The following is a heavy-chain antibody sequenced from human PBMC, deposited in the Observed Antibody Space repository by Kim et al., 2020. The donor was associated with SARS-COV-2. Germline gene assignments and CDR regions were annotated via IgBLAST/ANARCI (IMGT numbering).Heavy chain of an antibody. J-gene: IGHJ3*02. CDR2: IKQDGSEK. V-gene: IGHV3-7*03. CDR3: EWSVSPYDYVWGSYRHDAVDI. CDR1: GFTFSSYW. D-gene: IGHD3-16*02. Sequence: GGSLRLSCAASGFTFSSYWMSWVRQAPGKGLEWVANIKQDGSEKYYVDSVKGRLTISRDKAKNSLYLQMNSLRAEDTAVYYCEWSVSPYDYVWGSYRHDAVDICGPRTIVSVSS.